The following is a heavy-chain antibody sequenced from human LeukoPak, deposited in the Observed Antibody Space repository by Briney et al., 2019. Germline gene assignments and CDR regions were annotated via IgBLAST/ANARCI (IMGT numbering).Heavy chain of an antibody. CDR2: ISHDGRNL. CDR3: ARHNGYSNSPFDY. J-gene: IGHJ4*02. D-gene: IGHD5-18*01. V-gene: IGHV3-30*10. CDR1: GFTFSTNT. Sequence: QAGGSLRLSCAASGFTFSTNTMHWVRQAPGKGLEWVAVISHDGRNLNYTDSVKGRFTISRDNSKNTLYLQMNSLRPEDTAVYYCARHNGYSNSPFDYWGQGTLVTVSS.